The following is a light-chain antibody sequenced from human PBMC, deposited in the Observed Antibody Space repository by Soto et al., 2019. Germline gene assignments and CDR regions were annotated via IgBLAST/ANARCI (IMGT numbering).Light chain of an antibody. Sequence: DIQMTQSPSTLSASVGDRVSITFRASQSISRQLAWYQQKPGKAPNLLIYQASNLETGVPSRFTGSGSGTEFTLTISSLQPDDLATYYCLPYQSYWTFGQGTKVEVK. CDR1: QSISRQ. CDR2: QAS. CDR3: LPYQSYWT. J-gene: IGKJ1*01. V-gene: IGKV1-5*03.